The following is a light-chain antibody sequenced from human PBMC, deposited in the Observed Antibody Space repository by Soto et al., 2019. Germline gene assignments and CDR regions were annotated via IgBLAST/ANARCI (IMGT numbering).Light chain of an antibody. CDR1: QSISSY. J-gene: IGKJ5*01. Sequence: DIQMTQSPSSLSASVGDRVTITCRASQSISSYLNWYQQKPGKAPKLLIYAASSLQSGVPSRFSGSGSGTDFTLTISSLQPEDFATYYCQPSYSTITFGQGTRLEIK. V-gene: IGKV1-39*01. CDR2: AAS. CDR3: QPSYSTIT.